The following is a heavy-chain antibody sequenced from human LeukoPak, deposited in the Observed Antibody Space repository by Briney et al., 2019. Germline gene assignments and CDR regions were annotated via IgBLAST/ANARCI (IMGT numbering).Heavy chain of an antibody. Sequence: ASMKVSCKASGYTFTSYYIHWVRQATGQGLEWMGIINPRGGSTSYAQKFQGRVTMTRDTSTSTVYMELSSLRSEDTAVYYCARVTSSGCFDYWGQGTLVTVSS. J-gene: IGHJ4*02. CDR1: GYTFTSYY. CDR3: ARVTSSGCFDY. D-gene: IGHD6-19*01. CDR2: INPRGGST. V-gene: IGHV1-46*01.